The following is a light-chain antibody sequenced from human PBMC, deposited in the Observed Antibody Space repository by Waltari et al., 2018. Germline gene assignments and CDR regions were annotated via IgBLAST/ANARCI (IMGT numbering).Light chain of an antibody. CDR2: GAS. Sequence: EILMTQSPATLSVSPGERATLSCRASQSVSSDLAWYQQNPGQPPRLLIYGASTRATGVPDRISGSGSGTDFTLTISSLQSEDFAIYYCQQYNNWPPLTFGGGTKVEIK. J-gene: IGKJ4*01. CDR1: QSVSSD. V-gene: IGKV3-15*01. CDR3: QQYNNWPPLT.